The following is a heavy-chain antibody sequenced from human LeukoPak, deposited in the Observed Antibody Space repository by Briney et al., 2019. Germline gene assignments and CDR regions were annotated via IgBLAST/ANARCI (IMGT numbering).Heavy chain of an antibody. CDR3: ARHQSVAVAGFFFDY. V-gene: IGHV4-59*08. J-gene: IGHJ4*02. CDR2: IYYSGST. Sequence: SETLSLTCTVSGGSISSYYWSWIRQPPGKGLEWIGYIYYSGSTNYNPSLKSRVTISVDTSKNQFSLKLSSVTAADTAVYYCARHQSVAVAGFFFDYWAKGTLVPVSS. D-gene: IGHD6-19*01. CDR1: GGSISSYY.